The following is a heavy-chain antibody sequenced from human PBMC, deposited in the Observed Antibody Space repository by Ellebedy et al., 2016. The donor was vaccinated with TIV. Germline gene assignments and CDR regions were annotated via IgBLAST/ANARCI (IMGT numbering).Heavy chain of an antibody. CDR3: AKESHSNNWYGSDY. D-gene: IGHD6-13*01. Sequence: GESLKISCAASGFTFDEYAMHWVRQAPGKGLEWVSLITYNGGNTYYADSVKGRFTVTRDNSNNSLYLQMNGLRPEDSALYYCAKESHSNNWYGSDYWGQGTLVTVSS. V-gene: IGHV3-43D*03. CDR2: ITYNGGNT. CDR1: GFTFDEYA. J-gene: IGHJ4*02.